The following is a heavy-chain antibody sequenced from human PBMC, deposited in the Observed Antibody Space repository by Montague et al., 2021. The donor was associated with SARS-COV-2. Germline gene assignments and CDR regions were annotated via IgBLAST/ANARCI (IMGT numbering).Heavy chain of an antibody. D-gene: IGHD3-22*01. CDR1: GFPFSSYA. J-gene: IGHJ4*02. CDR3: ARGVQSFSMIVVVMTGGIYSFDH. V-gene: IGHV3-30*04. CDR2: ISYDGSNK. Sequence: SLRLSCAASGFPFSSYAMHWVRQAPGKGLEWVAVISYDGSNKYYADSVKGRFTISRDNSKNTLYLQMNSLTAADTAVYYCARGVQSFSMIVVVMTGGIYSFDHWGQGTLVTVSS.